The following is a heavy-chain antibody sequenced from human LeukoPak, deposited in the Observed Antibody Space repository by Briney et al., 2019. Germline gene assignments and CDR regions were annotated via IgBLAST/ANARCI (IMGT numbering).Heavy chain of an antibody. V-gene: IGHV3-30*18. CDR2: ISYDGSNK. Sequence: PGRSLRLSCAASGFTFSSYGMHWVRQAPGKGLEWVAVISYDGSNKYYADSVKGRFTISRDNSKNTLYLQMNSLRAEDTAVYYCAKDWGVSGRATMVFDYWGQGTLVTVSS. J-gene: IGHJ4*02. D-gene: IGHD5-12*01. CDR3: AKDWGVSGRATMVFDY. CDR1: GFTFSSYG.